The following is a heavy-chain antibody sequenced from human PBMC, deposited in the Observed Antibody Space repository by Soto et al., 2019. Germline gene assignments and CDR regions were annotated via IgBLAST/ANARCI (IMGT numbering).Heavy chain of an antibody. D-gene: IGHD3-22*01. J-gene: IGHJ4*02. CDR1: GYTFTSYD. Sequence: GASVKVSCNASGYTFTSYDINWVRQATGQGLEWMGWMNPNSGNTGYAQKFQGRVTMTRNTSISTAYMELSSLRSEDTAVYYCARGDSYYYDSSGYQPLWGQGTLVTVSS. V-gene: IGHV1-8*01. CDR3: ARGDSYYYDSSGYQPL. CDR2: MNPNSGNT.